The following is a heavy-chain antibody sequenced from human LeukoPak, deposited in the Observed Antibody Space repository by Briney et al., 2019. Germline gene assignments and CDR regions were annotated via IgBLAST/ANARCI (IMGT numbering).Heavy chain of an antibody. J-gene: IGHJ4*02. CDR2: IRYDGSNK. Sequence: GGSLRLSCAASGFTFSSYGMHWVRQAPGKGLEWVAFIRYDGSNKYYADSVKGRFTISRDNSKNTLYLQMNSLRAEDTAVYYCAKDLWTYYYDSSGYSYWGQGTLVTVSS. V-gene: IGHV3-30*02. D-gene: IGHD3-22*01. CDR3: AKDLWTYYYDSSGYSY. CDR1: GFTFSSYG.